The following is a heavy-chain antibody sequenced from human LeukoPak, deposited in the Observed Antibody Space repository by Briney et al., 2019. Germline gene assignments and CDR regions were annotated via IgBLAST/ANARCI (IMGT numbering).Heavy chain of an antibody. CDR3: AREWFGELLFDY. J-gene: IGHJ4*02. V-gene: IGHV1-46*03. CDR1: GYTFTSYY. D-gene: IGHD3-10*01. CDR2: INPSGGST. Sequence: ASVKVSCKASGYTFTSYYMHWVPQAPGQGLEWMGIINPSGGSTSYAQKLQGRVTMTRDTSTSTVYMELSSLRSEDTAVYYCAREWFGELLFDYWGQGTLVTVSS.